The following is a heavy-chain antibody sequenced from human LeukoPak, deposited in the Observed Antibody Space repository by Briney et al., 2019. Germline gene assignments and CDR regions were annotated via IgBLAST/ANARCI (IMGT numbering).Heavy chain of an antibody. CDR3: AKDTTLGYDFWSGYYGGWFDP. V-gene: IGHV3-9*01. D-gene: IGHD3-3*01. CDR2: ISWNSGSI. J-gene: IGHJ5*02. CDR1: GFTFSSYA. Sequence: PGGSLRLSCAASGFTFSSYAMSWVRQAPGKGLEWVSGISWNSGSIGYADSVKGRFTISRDNAKNSLYLQMNSLRAEDTALYYCAKDTTLGYDFWSGYYGGWFDPWGQGTLVTVSS.